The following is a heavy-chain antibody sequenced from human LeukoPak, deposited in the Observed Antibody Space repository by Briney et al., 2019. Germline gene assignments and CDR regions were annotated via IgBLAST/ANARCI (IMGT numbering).Heavy chain of an antibody. V-gene: IGHV3-21*01. CDR3: ATEAIPGTFDY. Sequence: GGSLKLSCAASGFTFNDYSMNWVRQAPGKGLEWVSSISGSGSYIYYADAVKGRFIISRDNTKNTLYLQMNSLRAEDTAVYYCATEAIPGTFDYWGQGTLVTVSS. CDR2: ISGSGSYI. D-gene: IGHD2-2*02. J-gene: IGHJ4*02. CDR1: GFTFNDYS.